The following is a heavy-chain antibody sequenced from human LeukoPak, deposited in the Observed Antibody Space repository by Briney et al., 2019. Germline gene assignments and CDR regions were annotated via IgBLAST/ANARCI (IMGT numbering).Heavy chain of an antibody. CDR2: IFHSGST. D-gene: IGHD3-10*01. Sequence: SETLSLTCSVSGYSISSGFYWGWIRQPPGKGLEWIGSIFHSGSTYYNPSLKSRVTISVDTSKNQFSLKLSSVTAADTAVYYCARDLRFPSGGALFDYWGQGTLVTVSS. V-gene: IGHV4-38-2*02. J-gene: IGHJ4*02. CDR1: GYSISSGFY. CDR3: ARDLRFPSGGALFDY.